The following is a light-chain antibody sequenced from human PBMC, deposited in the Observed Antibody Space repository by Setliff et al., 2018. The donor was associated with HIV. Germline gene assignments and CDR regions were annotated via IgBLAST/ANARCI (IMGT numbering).Light chain of an antibody. CDR1: SIDIGNYNY. Sequence: QSALAQPPSASGSPGQSVTISCTGASIDIGNYNYVSWYQHHPGKAPKLIIYQVTKRPSGVPDRLSGSKSANTASLTVSGLQAEDEADYYCSAYAGSNNYGVFGTGTKVTVL. J-gene: IGLJ1*01. CDR3: SAYAGSNNYGV. V-gene: IGLV2-8*01. CDR2: QVT.